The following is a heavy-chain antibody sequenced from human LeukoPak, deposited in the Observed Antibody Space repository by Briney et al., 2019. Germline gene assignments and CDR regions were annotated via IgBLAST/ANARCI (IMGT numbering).Heavy chain of an antibody. J-gene: IGHJ4*02. CDR1: GGSISSYY. CDR3: ARHPFSSPFDH. Sequence: SETLSLTCSVSGGSISSYYWSWIRQPPGNGLEWIGYIYVSGNSNYNPSLKSRVSISLDTSKNQVSLTLTSVTAADTAVYYCARHPFSSPFDHWGQGTLVAVSS. V-gene: IGHV4-59*08. CDR2: IYVSGNS.